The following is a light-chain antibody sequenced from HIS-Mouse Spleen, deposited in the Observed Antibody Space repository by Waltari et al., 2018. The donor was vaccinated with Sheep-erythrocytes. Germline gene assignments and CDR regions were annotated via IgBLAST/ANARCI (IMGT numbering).Light chain of an antibody. CDR1: SSDVGSYNL. CDR3: CSYAGSSTPWV. Sequence: QSALTQPASVSGSPGQSITISCTGTSSDVGSYNLVSWYQQHPGKAPKLRIYEGSKRPSGVSNRFSGSKSDNTASLTISGLQAEDEADYYCCSYAGSSTPWVFGGGTKLTVL. J-gene: IGLJ3*02. V-gene: IGLV2-23*01. CDR2: EGS.